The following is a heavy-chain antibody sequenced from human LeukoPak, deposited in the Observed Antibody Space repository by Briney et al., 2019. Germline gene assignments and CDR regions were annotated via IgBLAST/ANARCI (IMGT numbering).Heavy chain of an antibody. CDR3: ARGGDSWDFDY. D-gene: IGHD3-3*01. CDR1: GFTFSSYS. CDR2: ISSSGSYI. Sequence: PGGSLRLSCAASGFTFSSYSVFWVRQAPGKRLEWVSSISSSGSYIYYADSVKGRFTISRDNAKNSLYLQMNSLRAEDTAVYYCARGGDSWDFDYWGQGTPVTVSS. J-gene: IGHJ4*02. V-gene: IGHV3-21*01.